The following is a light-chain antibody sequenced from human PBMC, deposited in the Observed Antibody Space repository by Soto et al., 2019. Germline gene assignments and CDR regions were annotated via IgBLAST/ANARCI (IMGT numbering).Light chain of an antibody. CDR1: QSVSSN. CDR3: QHCNNWPIT. CDR2: GAS. Sequence: EIMMTQSPATLSVSPGESATLSCRASQSVSSNLAWYQQKPGQAPRLLIYGASTRATGFPARFSGSGSGTEFTLTISSLQSEDFAVYYCQHCNNWPITFGQGTRLEIK. V-gene: IGKV3-15*01. J-gene: IGKJ5*01.